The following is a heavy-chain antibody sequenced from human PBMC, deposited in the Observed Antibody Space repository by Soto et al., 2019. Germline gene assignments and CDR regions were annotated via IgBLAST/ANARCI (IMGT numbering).Heavy chain of an antibody. D-gene: IGHD6-19*01. Sequence: SQTLSLTCAISGDSVSSNSAAWNWIRQSPSRGLEWLGRTYYRSKWYNDYAVSVKSRITINPDTSKNQFSLQLNSVTPEDTAVYYCARDRRDSSGWYGGRLVDIWGQGTMVTVSS. J-gene: IGHJ3*02. CDR2: TYYRSKWYN. CDR1: GDSVSSNSAA. V-gene: IGHV6-1*01. CDR3: ARDRRDSSGWYGGRLVDI.